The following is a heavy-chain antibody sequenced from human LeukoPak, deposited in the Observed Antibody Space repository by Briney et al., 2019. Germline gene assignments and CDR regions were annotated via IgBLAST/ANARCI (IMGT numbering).Heavy chain of an antibody. CDR3: AKVGFSEMEWLLYSDH. J-gene: IGHJ4*02. CDR1: GLXFSSYA. Sequence: PGGSLRLSCAASGLXFSSYAMSRVRQAPGKGLEWVSPIFGSSGHTYYADSVKGRFTISRDNCKNTLYLQMNSLRAEDTAVYYCAKVGFSEMEWLLYSDHWGQGTLVTVSS. CDR2: IFGSSGHT. V-gene: IGHV3-23*01. D-gene: IGHD3-3*01.